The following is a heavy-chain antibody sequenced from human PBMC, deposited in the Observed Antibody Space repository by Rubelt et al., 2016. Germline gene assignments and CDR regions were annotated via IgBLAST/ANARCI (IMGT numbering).Heavy chain of an antibody. CDR3: AHRNQWNYAAW. CDR2: TFWDGTK. CDR1: GFSLSTPGLG. V-gene: IGHV2-5*02. D-gene: IGHD1-7*01. Sequence: QITLKESGPTLVKPTQTLTLTCTFSGFSLSTPGLGVGWIRQPPGKALEWLAITFWDGTKRYRPSLESRLTIATDTSKNQVVLTMTNMDPVDTATYYCAHRNQWNYAAWWGQGTLVTVSS. J-gene: IGHJ4*02.